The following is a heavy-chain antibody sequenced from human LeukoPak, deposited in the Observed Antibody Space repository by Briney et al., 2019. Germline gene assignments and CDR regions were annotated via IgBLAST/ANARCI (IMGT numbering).Heavy chain of an antibody. CDR2: IKQDGSEK. J-gene: IGHJ4*02. V-gene: IGHV3-7*01. Sequence: PGGSLRLSCAASGFTFSSYWMSWVRQAPGKGLEWVANIKQDGSEKYYMDSVKGRFTISRDNAKNSLYLQMNSLRAEDTAVYYCARVIIYGSGLYDYWGQGTLVTVSS. CDR3: ARVIIYGSGLYDY. D-gene: IGHD3-10*01. CDR1: GFTFSSYW.